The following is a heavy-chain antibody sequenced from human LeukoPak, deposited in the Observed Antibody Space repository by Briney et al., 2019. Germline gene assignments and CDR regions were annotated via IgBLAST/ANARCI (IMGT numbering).Heavy chain of an antibody. CDR3: ARRQAWGGPWWFDP. V-gene: IGHV5-51*01. D-gene: IGHD3-16*01. CDR1: GYSFTSYW. J-gene: IGHJ5*02. CDR2: IYPGDSDT. Sequence: ASVKTSCKGSGYSFTSYWIGWVRQTPGKGLEWMGIIYPGDSDTRYSPSFQGQVTISADKSISTAYLQWSSLKASDTAMYYCARRQAWGGPWWFDPWGQGTLVTVSS.